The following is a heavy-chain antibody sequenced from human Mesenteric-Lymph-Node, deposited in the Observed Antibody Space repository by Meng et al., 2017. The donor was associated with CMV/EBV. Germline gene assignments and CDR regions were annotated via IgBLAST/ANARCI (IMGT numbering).Heavy chain of an antibody. Sequence: CAASGFTFSTYDISWVRQAPGKGLEWVSSISSSSTYIYYADSVQGRFTISRDNAKNSLYLQLNSLRTEDTAVYYCATMDGDYVPRLDYWGQGTLVTVSS. D-gene: IGHD4-17*01. V-gene: IGHV3-21*01. CDR3: ATMDGDYVPRLDY. CDR2: ISSSSTYI. CDR1: GFTFSTYD. J-gene: IGHJ4*02.